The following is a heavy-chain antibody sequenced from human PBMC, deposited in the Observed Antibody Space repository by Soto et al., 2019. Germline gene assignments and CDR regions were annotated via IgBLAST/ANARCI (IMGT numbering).Heavy chain of an antibody. CDR3: ARDIVSYYDFWSGYYTWGPNWFDP. J-gene: IGHJ5*02. D-gene: IGHD3-3*01. CDR1: GFTFSSYS. Sequence: GGSLRLSCAASGFTFSSYSMNWVRQAPGKGLEWVSSISSSSSYIYYADSVKGRFTISRDNAKNSLYLQMNSLRAEDTAVYYCARDIVSYYDFWSGYYTWGPNWFDPWGQGTLVTVSS. CDR2: ISSSSSYI. V-gene: IGHV3-21*01.